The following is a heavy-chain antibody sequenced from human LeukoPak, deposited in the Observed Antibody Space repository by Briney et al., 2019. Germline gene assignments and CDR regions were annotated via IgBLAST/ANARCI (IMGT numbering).Heavy chain of an antibody. D-gene: IGHD2-21*02. Sequence: GGSLRLSCAASGFTFSSYWMSWVRQAPGKGLEWVAVISYDGCNKYYADSVKGRFTISRDNSKNTLYLQMNSLRAEDTAVYYCARVSLAYCGGDCYSTFDYWGQGTLVTVSS. CDR1: GFTFSSYW. J-gene: IGHJ4*02. V-gene: IGHV3-30-3*01. CDR3: ARVSLAYCGGDCYSTFDY. CDR2: ISYDGCNK.